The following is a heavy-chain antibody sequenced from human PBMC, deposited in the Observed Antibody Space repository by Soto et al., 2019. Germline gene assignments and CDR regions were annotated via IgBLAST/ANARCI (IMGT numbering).Heavy chain of an antibody. Sequence: ASVEVSCKXSGYTFTSYGISWVRQAPGQGLEWMGWISAYNGNTNYAQKLQGRVTMTTDTSTSTAYMELRSLRSDDTAVYYCARDRPAGGGYYYDSSGYYTWGQGTLVTVSS. CDR1: GYTFTSYG. D-gene: IGHD3-22*01. V-gene: IGHV1-18*04. J-gene: IGHJ5*02. CDR2: ISAYNGNT. CDR3: ARDRPAGGGYYYDSSGYYT.